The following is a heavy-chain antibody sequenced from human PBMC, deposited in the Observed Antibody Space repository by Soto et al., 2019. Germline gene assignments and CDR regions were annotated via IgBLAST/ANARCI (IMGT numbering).Heavy chain of an antibody. V-gene: IGHV3-11*06. D-gene: IGHD5-12*01. J-gene: IGHJ6*02. CDR1: GFTFSDYY. CDR3: ARRDGSPNPSYYYGMDV. Sequence: QVQLVESGGGLVKPGGSLRLSCAASGFTFSDYYMSWIRQAPGKGLEWVSYISSSSSYTNYADSVKGRCTISRDNAKNSLYLQMNSLRAEDTAVYYCARRDGSPNPSYYYGMDVWGQGTTVTVSS. CDR2: ISSSSSYT.